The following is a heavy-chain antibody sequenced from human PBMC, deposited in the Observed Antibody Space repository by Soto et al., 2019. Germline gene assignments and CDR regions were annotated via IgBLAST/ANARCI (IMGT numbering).Heavy chain of an antibody. CDR3: VKDRWVDY. CDR2: ISAHGDST. D-gene: IGHD1-26*01. Sequence: PVGSLRLSCSASGFSFSSYYMHWVRQAPGKGLEYVSSISAHGDSTYYTDSVKGRFTISRDNSKNTLYLQMSSLRPEDTAVYYCVKDRWVDYWGQGTLVTVSS. CDR1: GFSFSSYY. V-gene: IGHV3-64D*06. J-gene: IGHJ4*02.